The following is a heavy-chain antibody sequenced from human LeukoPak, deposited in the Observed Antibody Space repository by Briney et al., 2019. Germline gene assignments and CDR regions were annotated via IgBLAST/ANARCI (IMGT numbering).Heavy chain of an antibody. CDR1: GFTFTVYW. D-gene: IGHD3-9*01. CDR2: IKQDGSEE. V-gene: IGHV3-7*01. J-gene: IGHJ3*01. CDR3: ARDRYDILTGYNDAFDL. Sequence: GGSLRLSCAASGFTFTVYWMSWVRQTPGKGLEWLANIKQDGSEEYYVDSVKGRFTISRDNAKNSLYLQMNSLRAEDTAIYYCARDRYDILTGYNDAFDLWGQGTKVSVSA.